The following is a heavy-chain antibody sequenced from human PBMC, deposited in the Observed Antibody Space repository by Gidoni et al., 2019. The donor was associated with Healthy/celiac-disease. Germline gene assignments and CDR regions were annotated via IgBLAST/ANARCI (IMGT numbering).Heavy chain of an antibody. V-gene: IGHV3-33*01. Sequence: QVPLVESGGGVVQPGRSLRLSCAAYGFTLSSYGMHWVRQAPGQGLGWVAVIWYEGSNKYYADSGKGRFTISRDNSKNTLYLQMNSLRAEDTAVYYCARGGSGGVVWPDYYYYYGMDVWGQGTTVTVSS. D-gene: IGHD3-3*01. J-gene: IGHJ6*02. CDR3: ARGGSGGVVWPDYYYYYGMDV. CDR2: IWYEGSNK. CDR1: GFTLSSYG.